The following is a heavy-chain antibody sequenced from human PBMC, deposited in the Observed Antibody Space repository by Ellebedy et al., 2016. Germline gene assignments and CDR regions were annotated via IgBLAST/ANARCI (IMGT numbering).Heavy chain of an antibody. D-gene: IGHD2-2*02. CDR3: ARDGISGVVPAAIVF. CDR2: IKQDGSEK. V-gene: IGHV3-7*01. CDR1: GFTFSSYW. Sequence: GGSLRLSXAASGFTFSSYWMSWVRQPPGKGLAWVANIKQDGSEKYYVDSVKGRFTISRDNAKNSLYLQMNSLRAEDTAVYYCARDGISGVVPAAIVFWGQGTLVTVSS. J-gene: IGHJ4*02.